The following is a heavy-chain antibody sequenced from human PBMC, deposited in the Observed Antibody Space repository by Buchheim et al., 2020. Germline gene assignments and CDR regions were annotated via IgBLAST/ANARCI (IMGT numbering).Heavy chain of an antibody. V-gene: IGHV3-30*18. CDR2: ISYDGSNK. D-gene: IGHD3-22*01. CDR1: GFTFSSYG. CDR3: AKDDNRGLLDY. J-gene: IGHJ4*02. Sequence: QVQLVESGGGVVQPGRSLRLSCAASGFTFSSYGMHWVRQAPGKGLEWVAVISYDGSNKYYADSVKGRFTISRDNSKNTLYLQMNSLRAEDTAVYYCAKDDNRGLLDYWGQGT.